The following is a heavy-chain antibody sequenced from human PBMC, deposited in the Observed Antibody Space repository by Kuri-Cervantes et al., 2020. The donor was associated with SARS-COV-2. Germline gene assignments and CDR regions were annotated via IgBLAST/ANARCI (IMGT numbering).Heavy chain of an antibody. V-gene: IGHV4-59*01. CDR2: IYYSGST. CDR3: AGEQWLGPFDY. Sequence: ESLKISCTVSGGSISSYYWSWIRQPPGKGLEWIGYIYYSGSTNYNPSLKSRVTISVDTSKNQFSLKLSSVTAADTAVYYCAGEQWLGPFDYWGQGTRVTVSS. J-gene: IGHJ4*02. CDR1: GGSISSYY. D-gene: IGHD6-19*01.